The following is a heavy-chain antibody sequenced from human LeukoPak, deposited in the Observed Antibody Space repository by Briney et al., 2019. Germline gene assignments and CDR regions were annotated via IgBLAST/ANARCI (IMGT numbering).Heavy chain of an antibody. J-gene: IGHJ4*02. V-gene: IGHV3-48*02. CDR3: ARDLSPVVRASPMGY. CDR1: GFTFSSYA. Sequence: PGGSLRLSCVASGFTFSSYAMDWVRQAPGKGLEWLSYISSGSSAIFYSDSVKGRFTIFRDNAKNSLYLQMNSLRDEDTAVYYCARDLSPVVRASPMGYWGQGTPVTVSS. CDR2: ISSGSSAI. D-gene: IGHD3-10*01.